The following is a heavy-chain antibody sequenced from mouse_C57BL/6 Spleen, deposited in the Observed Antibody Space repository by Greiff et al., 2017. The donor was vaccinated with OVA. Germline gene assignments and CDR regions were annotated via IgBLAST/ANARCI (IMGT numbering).Heavy chain of an antibody. CDR3: AANYDGWFAY. V-gene: IGHV1-61*01. J-gene: IGHJ3*01. Sequence: QVQLQQPGAELVRPGSSVKLSCKASGYTFTSYWMDWVKQRPGQGLEWIGNIYPSDSETHYNQKFKDKATLTVDKSSSTAYMQLSSLTSEDSAVYYCAANYDGWFAYWGQGTLVTVSA. CDR2: IYPSDSET. CDR1: GYTFTSYW. D-gene: IGHD2-4*01.